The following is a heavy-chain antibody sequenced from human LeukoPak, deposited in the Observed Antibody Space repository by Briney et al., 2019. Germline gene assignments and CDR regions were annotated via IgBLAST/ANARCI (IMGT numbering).Heavy chain of an antibody. CDR2: ISGGGDNT. CDR3: AKAGGYDYDFDY. V-gene: IGHV3-23*01. J-gene: IGHJ4*02. CDR1: GFTFSTFG. Sequence: GGSLRLSCVASGFTFSTFGMTWVRQTPGNGLEWVSSISGGGDNTYYADSVKGRSTISRDNSKNTLYLQMDSLRAEDTAVYYCAKAGGYDYDFDYWGQGTLVTVSS. D-gene: IGHD5-12*01.